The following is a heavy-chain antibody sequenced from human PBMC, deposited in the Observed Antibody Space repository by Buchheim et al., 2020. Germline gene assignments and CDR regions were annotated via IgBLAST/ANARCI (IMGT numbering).Heavy chain of an antibody. Sequence: EVQLLESGGGLVQPGGSLRLSCAASGFTFSSYAMSWVRQAPGKGLEWVSAISGSGGSKYYADSVKGRFTISRDNSKNTLYLQMNSLRAEVTAVYYWARVVVKYELLEEFDYWGQGTL. V-gene: IGHV3-23*01. CDR1: GFTFSSYA. CDR2: ISGSGGSK. CDR3: ARVVVKYELLEEFDY. D-gene: IGHD2-2*01. J-gene: IGHJ4*02.